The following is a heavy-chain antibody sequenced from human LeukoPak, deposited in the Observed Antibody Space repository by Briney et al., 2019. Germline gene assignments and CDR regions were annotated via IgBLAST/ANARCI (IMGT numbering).Heavy chain of an antibody. J-gene: IGHJ4*02. CDR2: ISWNSGSI. Sequence: PGGSLRLSCAASGFTFDDYAMHWVRQAPGKGLEWVSGISWNSGSIGYADSVKGRFTISRDNAKNSLYLQMNNLRAEDTAVYYCANPRVATSPFDYWGQGTLVTVSS. V-gene: IGHV3-9*01. D-gene: IGHD5-12*01. CDR1: GFTFDDYA. CDR3: ANPRVATSPFDY.